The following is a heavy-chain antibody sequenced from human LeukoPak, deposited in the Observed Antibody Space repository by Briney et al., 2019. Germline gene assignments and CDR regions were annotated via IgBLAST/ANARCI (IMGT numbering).Heavy chain of an antibody. V-gene: IGHV3-21*01. CDR1: GFTFNSYG. CDR2: ISSSGRNK. Sequence: GGSLRLSCAASGFTFNSYGMNWVRQAPGKGLEWVSSISSSGRNKFYADSVTGRFAISRDNAKNSLYLQMNSLRAEDTAVYYCARDASRGLVSDYWGQGTLVTVSS. J-gene: IGHJ4*02. CDR3: ARDASRGLVSDY. D-gene: IGHD3-10*01.